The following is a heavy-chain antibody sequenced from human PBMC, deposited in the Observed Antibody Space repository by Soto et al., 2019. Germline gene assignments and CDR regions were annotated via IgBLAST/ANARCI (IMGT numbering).Heavy chain of an antibody. CDR3: ASRVYYYYGMDV. Sequence: SETLSLTCTVSGVSISSYYWGWIRQPPGKGLEWIGSIYYSGSTYYNPSLKSRVTISVDTSKNQFSLELSSVTAADTAVYYCASRVYYYYGMDVWGQGTTVTVSS. CDR2: IYYSGST. J-gene: IGHJ6*02. CDR1: GVSISSYY. V-gene: IGHV4-39*01.